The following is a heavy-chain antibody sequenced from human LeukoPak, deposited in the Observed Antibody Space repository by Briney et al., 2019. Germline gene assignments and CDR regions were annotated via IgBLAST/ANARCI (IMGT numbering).Heavy chain of an antibody. CDR1: GFTFSSYW. CDR2: IKSDGRST. D-gene: IGHD6-19*01. Sequence: GGSLRLSCAASGFTFSSYWMHWVRQAPGKGLVWVSRIKSDGRSTTYADSVKGRFTISRDNAKNTLYLQMNSLRAEDTAVYYCAKARTLVAVAGTVVDYWGQGTLVTVSS. V-gene: IGHV3-74*01. J-gene: IGHJ4*02. CDR3: AKARTLVAVAGTVVDY.